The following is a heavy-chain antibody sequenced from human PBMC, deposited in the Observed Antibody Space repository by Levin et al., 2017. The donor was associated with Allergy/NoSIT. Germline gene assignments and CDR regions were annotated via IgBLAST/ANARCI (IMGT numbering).Heavy chain of an antibody. CDR3: ARDLNWNYGVEFDY. CDR2: IKQDGSEK. V-gene: IGHV3-7*01. CDR1: GFTFSSYW. J-gene: IGHJ4*02. D-gene: IGHD1-7*01. Sequence: GGSLRLSCAASGFTFSSYWMSWVRQAPGKGLEWVANIKQDGSEKYYVDSVKGRFTISRDNAKNSLYLQMNSLRAEDTAVYYCARDLNWNYGVEFDYWGREPWSPSPQ.